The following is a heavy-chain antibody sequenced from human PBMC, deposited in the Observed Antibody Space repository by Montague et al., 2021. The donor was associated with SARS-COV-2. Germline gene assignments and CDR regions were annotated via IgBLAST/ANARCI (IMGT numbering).Heavy chain of an antibody. D-gene: IGHD3-9*01. Sequence: SETLSLTCTVSGGSVSSGSYYWSWIRQPPGKGLEWIGYIYYSGSTNYNPSLKSRVTISVDTSKNQFSLKLSSVTAADTAVYYCARDRGQTYYDILTGRERSVDFANGMDVWGQGTTVTVSS. J-gene: IGHJ6*02. CDR1: GGSVSSGSYY. CDR2: IYYSGST. V-gene: IGHV4-61*01. CDR3: ARDRGQTYYDILTGRERSVDFANGMDV.